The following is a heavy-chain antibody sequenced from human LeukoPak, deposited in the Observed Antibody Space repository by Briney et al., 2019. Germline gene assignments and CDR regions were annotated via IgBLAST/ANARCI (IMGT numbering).Heavy chain of an antibody. D-gene: IGHD3-22*01. Sequence: ASVKVSCKASGYTFTGYYMHWVRQAPGQGLEWMGWINPNSGGTNYAQKFQGRVTMTRDTSISTAYMELRRLRSDDTAVYYCARVALWHYYDSSGPPPYFDYWGQGTLVTVSS. V-gene: IGHV1-2*02. CDR1: GYTFTGYY. CDR2: INPNSGGT. CDR3: ARVALWHYYDSSGPPPYFDY. J-gene: IGHJ4*02.